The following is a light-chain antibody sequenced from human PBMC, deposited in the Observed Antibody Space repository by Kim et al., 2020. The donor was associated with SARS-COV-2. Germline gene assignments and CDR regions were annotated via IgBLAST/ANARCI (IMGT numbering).Light chain of an antibody. J-gene: IGLJ3*02. Sequence: ALGQTVRITCQGDRLRSYYTSWYQQKPGQAPVLVIYAKNNRPSGIPDRFSGSSSGNTASLTITGAQTEDEADYYCNSRDSTGNHWVFGGGTQLTVL. CDR3: NSRDSTGNHWV. V-gene: IGLV3-19*01. CDR2: AKN. CDR1: RLRSYY.